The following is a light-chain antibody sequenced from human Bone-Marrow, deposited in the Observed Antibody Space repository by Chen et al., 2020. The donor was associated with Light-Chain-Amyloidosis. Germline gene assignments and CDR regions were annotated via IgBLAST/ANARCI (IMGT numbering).Light chain of an antibody. Sequence: SYELTHPPPVSVPPGQTARITCSGDDLPTKYAYWYQKKPGQAPVLVIHRDTERPSGISERFSGSSSGTTATLTISGVQAEDEADYHCQSADSSGTYEVIFGGGTKLTVL. V-gene: IGLV3-25*03. J-gene: IGLJ2*01. CDR1: DLPTKY. CDR3: QSADSSGTYEVI. CDR2: RDT.